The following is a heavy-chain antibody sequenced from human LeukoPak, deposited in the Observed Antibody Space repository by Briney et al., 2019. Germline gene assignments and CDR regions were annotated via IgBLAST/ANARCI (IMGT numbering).Heavy chain of an antibody. CDR2: IIPIFGTA. V-gene: IGHV1-69*13. Sequence: ASVKVSCKASGGTFSSYAISWVRQAPGQGLEWMGGIIPIFGTANYAQKFQGRVTITADESTSTAYMELSSLRSEDTAVYYCARGRLAAAGLFDPWSQGTLVTVSS. CDR3: ARGRLAAAGLFDP. CDR1: GGTFSSYA. D-gene: IGHD6-13*01. J-gene: IGHJ5*02.